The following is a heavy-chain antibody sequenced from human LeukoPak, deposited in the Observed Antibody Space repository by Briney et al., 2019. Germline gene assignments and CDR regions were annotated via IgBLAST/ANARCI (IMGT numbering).Heavy chain of an antibody. Sequence: SETLSLTCAVYGGSFSSYYWSWIRQPPGKGLEWIGYIYYSGSTNYNPSLKSRVTISVDTSKNQFSLKLSSVTAADTAVYYCASGMGFGDLFFDYWGQGTLVTVSS. V-gene: IGHV4-59*08. D-gene: IGHD3-10*01. CDR1: GGSFSSYY. CDR3: ASGMGFGDLFFDY. CDR2: IYYSGST. J-gene: IGHJ4*02.